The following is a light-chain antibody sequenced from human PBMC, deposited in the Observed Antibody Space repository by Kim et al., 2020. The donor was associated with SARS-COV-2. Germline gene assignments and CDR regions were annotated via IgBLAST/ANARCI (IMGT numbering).Light chain of an antibody. J-gene: IGKJ1*01. CDR3: QLYRTFCT. CDR2: DAS. CDR1: PCIRSW. Sequence: GDRFTITFRASPCIRSWLAWYQQTPANAPKLLISDASSLDSGVPSRFSGIGSGTAFTLTISILQPFGFAASYSQLYRTFCTFGPGTLV. V-gene: IGKV1-5*01.